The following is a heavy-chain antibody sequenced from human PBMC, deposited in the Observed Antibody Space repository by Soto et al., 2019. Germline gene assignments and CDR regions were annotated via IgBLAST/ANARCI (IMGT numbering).Heavy chain of an antibody. V-gene: IGHV1-69*13. CDR2: IIPIFGTA. Sequence: ASVKVSCKASGGTFSSYAISWVRQAPGQGLEWMGGIIPIFGTANYAQKFQGRVTITADESTSTAYMELSSLRSEDTAVYYCARHKNYSSSPGSYYYYGMDVWGQGTTVTVSS. CDR3: ARHKNYSSSPGSYYYYGMDV. CDR1: GGTFSSYA. J-gene: IGHJ6*02. D-gene: IGHD6-6*01.